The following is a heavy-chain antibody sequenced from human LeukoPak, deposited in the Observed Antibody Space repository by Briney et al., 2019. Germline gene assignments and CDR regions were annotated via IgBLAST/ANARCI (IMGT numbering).Heavy chain of an antibody. D-gene: IGHD3-10*01. V-gene: IGHV1-18*01. CDR3: ARDANYYGSGTLFDY. CDR2: ITVYDGHT. J-gene: IGHJ4*02. CDR1: GYTFTNYG. Sequence: GASVKVSCKASGYTFTNYGISWLRQAPGQGLEWMGWITVYDGHTNYAQKLQGRVTMTTDTSTSTAYMELRSLRSDDTAVYYCARDANYYGSGTLFDYWGQGTLVTVSS.